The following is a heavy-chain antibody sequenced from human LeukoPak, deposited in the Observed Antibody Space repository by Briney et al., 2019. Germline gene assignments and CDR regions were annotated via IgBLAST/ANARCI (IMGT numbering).Heavy chain of an antibody. Sequence: ASVKVSCKASGYTFTGYYMHWVRQAPGQGLEWMGRINPNSGGTNYAQKFQGRVTMTRDTSISTAYMELSRLRSDDTAVYYCARDLVGASGSYPAGWFDPWGQGTLVTVSS. CDR3: ARDLVGASGSYPAGWFDP. D-gene: IGHD1-26*01. CDR1: GYTFTGYY. V-gene: IGHV1-2*06. J-gene: IGHJ5*02. CDR2: INPNSGGT.